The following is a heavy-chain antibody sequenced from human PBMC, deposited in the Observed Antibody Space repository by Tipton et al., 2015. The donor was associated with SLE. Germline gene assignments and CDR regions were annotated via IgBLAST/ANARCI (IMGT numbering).Heavy chain of an antibody. CDR1: GGSISSSSYY. Sequence: LRLSCTVSGGSISSSSYYWGWIRQPPGKGLEWIGSIYYSGSTYYNPSLKSRVTISVDTSKNQFSLKLNSVTAADTAVYYCARRSRGAFDIWGQGTMVTVSS. CDR2: IYYSGST. J-gene: IGHJ3*02. CDR3: ARRSRGAFDI. V-gene: IGHV4-39*07. D-gene: IGHD2-2*01.